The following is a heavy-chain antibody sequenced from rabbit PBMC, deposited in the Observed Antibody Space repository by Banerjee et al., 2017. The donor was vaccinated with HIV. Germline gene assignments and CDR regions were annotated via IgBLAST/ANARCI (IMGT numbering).Heavy chain of an antibody. Sequence: QSLEESGGDLVKPGASLTLTCTASGFDISGYHMCWVRQAPGKGLEWIACINTNSGNAVYASWAKGRFTISKTSSTTVTLQMTSLTAADTATYFCARDLAGVIGWNFNFWGPGTLVTVS. D-gene: IGHD4-1*01. CDR1: GFDISGYH. CDR2: INTNSGNA. V-gene: IGHV1S40*01. J-gene: IGHJ4*01. CDR3: ARDLAGVIGWNFNF.